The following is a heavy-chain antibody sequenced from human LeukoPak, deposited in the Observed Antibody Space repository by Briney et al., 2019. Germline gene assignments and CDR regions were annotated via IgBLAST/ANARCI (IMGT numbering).Heavy chain of an antibody. Sequence: GGSLRLSCAVSGFTFTDYAMTWVRQAPGKGLEWVSSITGSGGSTYYADSAKGRFIISRDNSKNTLYLEMNSLRAEDTAVYYCAKRKPHYFDGWGQGTLVTVSS. CDR2: ITGSGGST. CDR1: GFTFTDYA. CDR3: AKRKPHYFDG. J-gene: IGHJ4*02. D-gene: IGHD1-14*01. V-gene: IGHV3-23*01.